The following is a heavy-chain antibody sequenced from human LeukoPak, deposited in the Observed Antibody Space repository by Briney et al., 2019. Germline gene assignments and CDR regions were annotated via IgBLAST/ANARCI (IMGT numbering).Heavy chain of an antibody. D-gene: IGHD3-10*01. V-gene: IGHV4-39*01. CDR1: GGSISSSSYY. Sequence: PSETLSLTCTVSGGSISSSSYYWGWIRQPPGKGLEWIGSIYYSGSTYYNPSLKSRVTISVDTSKNQFSLKLSSVTAADTAVYCCARLVSHTPWGVRGTFDYWGQGTLVTVSS. CDR3: ARLVSHTPWGVRGTFDY. J-gene: IGHJ4*02. CDR2: IYYSGST.